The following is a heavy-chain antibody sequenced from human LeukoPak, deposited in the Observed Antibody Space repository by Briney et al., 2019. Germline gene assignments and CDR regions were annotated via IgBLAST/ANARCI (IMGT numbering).Heavy chain of an antibody. Sequence: GGSLRLSCAASGFTFSSYEMNWVRQAPGKGMEWVAVIWYDGSNKYYADSVKGRFTISRDDSKNTLYLQMNSLRAEDTAVYYCASLSATSGMDVWGQGTTVTVSS. CDR3: ASLSATSGMDV. CDR1: GFTFSSYE. J-gene: IGHJ6*02. CDR2: IWYDGSNK. D-gene: IGHD3-16*01. V-gene: IGHV3-33*08.